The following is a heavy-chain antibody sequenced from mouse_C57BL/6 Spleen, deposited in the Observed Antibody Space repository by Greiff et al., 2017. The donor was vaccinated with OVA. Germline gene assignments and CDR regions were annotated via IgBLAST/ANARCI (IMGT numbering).Heavy chain of an antibody. Sequence: EVQLQQSGAELVRPGASVKLSCTASGFNIKDDYMHWVKQRPEQGLEWIGWIDPENGDTEYASKFQGQATITADTSSNTAYLQLSSLTSEDTAVYYCTTLGYGSSATGYFDVWGTGTTVTVSS. CDR2: IDPENGDT. CDR3: TTLGYGSSATGYFDV. CDR1: GFNIKDDY. J-gene: IGHJ1*03. D-gene: IGHD1-1*01. V-gene: IGHV14-4*01.